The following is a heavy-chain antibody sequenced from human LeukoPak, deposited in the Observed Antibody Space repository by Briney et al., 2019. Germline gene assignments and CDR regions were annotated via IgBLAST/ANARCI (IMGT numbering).Heavy chain of an antibody. D-gene: IGHD2-15*01. CDR3: ARSPPYCSGGSCYSVFDY. V-gene: IGHV4-28*01. CDR2: IYHSGTT. CDR1: GYSISGSSW. J-gene: IGHJ4*02. Sequence: SDTLSLTCAVSGYSISGSSWWGWIRQPPGKGLEWIAYIYHSGTTYYNPSLQSRVTMSVDTSRNQFSLKLSSVTAVDTAVYYCARSPPYCSGGSCYSVFDYWGQGTLVTVSS.